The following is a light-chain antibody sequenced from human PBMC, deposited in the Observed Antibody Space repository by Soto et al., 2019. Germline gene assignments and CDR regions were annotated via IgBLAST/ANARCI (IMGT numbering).Light chain of an antibody. CDR1: QSISSW. CDR2: KAS. CDR3: QQYDSYPYT. V-gene: IGKV1-5*03. J-gene: IGKJ2*01. Sequence: DIQMTQSPSTLSASVGDRVTITCRASQSISSWLAWYQQKPGKAPNLLIYKASSLQSGVPSRFSGSGSGTEFTLTISSLQPDDFAAYYCQQYDSYPYTFGQVTMLEIK.